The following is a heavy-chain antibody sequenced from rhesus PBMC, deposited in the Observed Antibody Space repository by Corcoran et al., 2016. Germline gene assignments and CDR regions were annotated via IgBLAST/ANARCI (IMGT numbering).Heavy chain of an antibody. J-gene: IGHJ2*01. D-gene: IGHD3-28*01. Sequence: QVQLQESGPAVVKPSETLSLTCAVSGGSISSSNWWSWIRQSPGKGLEWIGGIYGSGGSTEYNPSLKSRVTMSIDPSKNQFSLKLSSVIAADTAVYYCARQWGIVVIIGYFDLWGPGTPITISS. CDR3: ARQWGIVVIIGYFDL. V-gene: IGHV4-93*02. CDR1: GGSISSSNW. CDR2: IYGSGGST.